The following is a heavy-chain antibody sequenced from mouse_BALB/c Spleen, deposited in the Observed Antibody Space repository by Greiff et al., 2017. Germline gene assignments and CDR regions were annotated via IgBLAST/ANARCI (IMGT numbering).Heavy chain of an antibody. CDR2: ISSGSSTI. Sequence: EVQVVESGGGLVQPGGSRKLSCAASGFTFSSFGMHWVRQAPEKGLEWVAYISSGSSTIYYADTVKGRFTISRDNPKNTLFLQMTSLRSEDTAMYYCARVLYGSRGYAMDYWGQGTSVTVSS. D-gene: IGHD1-1*01. CDR1: GFTFSSFG. J-gene: IGHJ4*01. V-gene: IGHV5-17*02. CDR3: ARVLYGSRGYAMDY.